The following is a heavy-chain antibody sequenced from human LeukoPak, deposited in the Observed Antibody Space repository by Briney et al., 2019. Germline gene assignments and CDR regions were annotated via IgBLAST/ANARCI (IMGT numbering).Heavy chain of an antibody. V-gene: IGHV4-34*01. D-gene: IGHD6-19*01. J-gene: IGHJ4*02. CDR3: AQTTGWPGFDF. CDR2: INHSGST. Sequence: SETLSLTCAVYGGSFSGYYWSWIRQPPGKGLEWIGEINHSGSTNYNPSLTSRVTISVDTSKNQFSLRMTSVTAADTAIYYCAQTTGWPGFDFWGPGALVTVSS. CDR1: GGSFSGYY.